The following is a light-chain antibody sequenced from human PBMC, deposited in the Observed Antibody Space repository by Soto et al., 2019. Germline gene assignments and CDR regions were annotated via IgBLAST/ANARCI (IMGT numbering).Light chain of an antibody. CDR1: QDIRNT. V-gene: IGKV1-6*01. CDR2: AAS. J-gene: IGKJ1*01. CDR3: LQHYNFSWT. Sequence: AIQMTQSPSSLSASVGDRVTISCRASQDIRNTLAWFQQKPGEAPKLLIFAASNLQSGVPSRFSGNGSVTDFTLAITSLQPEDFATYYCLQHYNFSWTFGQGTKVELK.